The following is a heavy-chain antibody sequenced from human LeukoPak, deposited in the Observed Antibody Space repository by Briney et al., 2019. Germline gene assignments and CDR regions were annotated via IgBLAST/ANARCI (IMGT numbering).Heavy chain of an antibody. CDR1: GFTFSSYA. V-gene: IGHV3-23*01. D-gene: IGHD3-3*01. CDR2: ISGSGGST. Sequence: PGGSLRLSCAASGFTFSSYAMSWVRQAPGKGLEWVSAISGSGGSTYYADSVKGRFTISRDNSKNTLYLQMNSLRAEDTAVYYCAKDEYYDFWSGYSHSFDYWGQGTLVTVSS. J-gene: IGHJ4*02. CDR3: AKDEYYDFWSGYSHSFDY.